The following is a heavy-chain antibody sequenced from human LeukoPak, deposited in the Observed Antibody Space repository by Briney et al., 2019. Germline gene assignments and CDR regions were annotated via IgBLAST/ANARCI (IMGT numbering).Heavy chain of an antibody. CDR3: ARGLYYDFWSGYGPKLQYFDY. V-gene: IGHV4-39*01. Sequence: SETLSLTCTVSGGSISSSSYYWGWIRQPPGKGLEWIGSIYYSGSTYYNPSLKSRVTISVDTSKNQFSLKLSSVTAADTAVYYCARGLYYDFWSGYGPKLQYFDYWGQGTLVTVSS. CDR2: IYYSGST. CDR1: GGSISSSSYY. J-gene: IGHJ4*02. D-gene: IGHD3-3*01.